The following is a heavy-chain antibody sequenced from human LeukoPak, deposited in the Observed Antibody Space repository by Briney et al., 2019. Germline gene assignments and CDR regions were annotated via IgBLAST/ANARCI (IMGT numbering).Heavy chain of an antibody. CDR1: EFTFSRYA. CDR3: ARRLLTGYYEF. J-gene: IGHJ4*02. CDR2: ISGTGGST. D-gene: IGHD3-9*01. V-gene: IGHV3-23*01. Sequence: GGSLRLSCAASEFTFSRYAMSWVRQAPGKGLEWVSTISGTGGSTYYADSVKGRFTISRDNSKNTMYLQMNSLRAEDTAVYYCARRLLTGYYEFWGQGTLVTVSS.